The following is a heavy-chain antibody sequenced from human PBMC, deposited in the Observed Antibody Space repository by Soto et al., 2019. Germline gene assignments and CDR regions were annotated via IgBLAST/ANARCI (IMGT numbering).Heavy chain of an antibody. J-gene: IGHJ4*02. CDR2: ISAYNGNT. V-gene: IGHV1-18*01. CDR1: GYTVTSYV. D-gene: IGHD3-10*01. Sequence: GASVKVACKASGYTVTSYVLTWVRQAPGQGLEWMGWISAYNGNTNYAQKLQGRVTMTTDTSTSTAYMELRSLRSDDTAVYYCARAGSGSPIDYWGQGTLVTVSS. CDR3: ARAGSGSPIDY.